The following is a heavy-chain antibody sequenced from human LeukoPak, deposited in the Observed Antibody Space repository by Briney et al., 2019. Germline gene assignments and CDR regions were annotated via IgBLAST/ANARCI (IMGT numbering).Heavy chain of an antibody. CDR2: ISYSGST. Sequence: PSETLSLTCTVSSGSIRSTSYYWGWIRQPPGKGLEWIGSISYSGSTYYNPSLKSRVTISVDTSKNQFSLKLSSVTAADTAVYNCARVSGHFYYYYYMDVWGKGTTVTVSS. J-gene: IGHJ6*03. V-gene: IGHV4-39*07. CDR3: ARVSGHFYYYYYMDV. CDR1: SGSIRSTSYY.